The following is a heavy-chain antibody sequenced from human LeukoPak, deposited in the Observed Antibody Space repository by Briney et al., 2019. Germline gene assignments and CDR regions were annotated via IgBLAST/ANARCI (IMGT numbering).Heavy chain of an antibody. J-gene: IGHJ4*02. V-gene: IGHV1-18*01. CDR3: AREGHSSFLCPY. D-gene: IGHD6-6*01. Sequence: ASVKVSCKASGYTFSSYGISWVRQAPGQGLEWMGWISGYNDNTKYYAQKLQGRVTMTRDMSTSTVYMELSSLRSEDTAVYYCAREGHSSFLCPYWGQGTLVTVSS. CDR1: GYTFSSYG. CDR2: ISGYNDNT.